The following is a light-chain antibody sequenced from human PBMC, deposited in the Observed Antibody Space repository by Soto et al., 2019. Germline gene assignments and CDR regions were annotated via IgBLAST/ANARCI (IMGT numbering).Light chain of an antibody. CDR1: SSDVGGYKY. J-gene: IGLJ1*01. CDR3: SSYTSSSPCV. V-gene: IGLV2-14*01. Sequence: LTQPASVSGSPGQSITISCTGTSSDVGGYKYVSWYQQHPGKAPKLMIYEVSNRPSGVSNRFSGSKSGNMASLTISGLQAEDEADYYCSSYTSSSPCVFGTGTKVTVL. CDR2: EVS.